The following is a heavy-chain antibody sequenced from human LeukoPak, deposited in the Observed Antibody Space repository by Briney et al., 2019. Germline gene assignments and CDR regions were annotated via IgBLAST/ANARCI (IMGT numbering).Heavy chain of an antibody. CDR3: ARDYLGFGESGFDY. CDR1: GFSFSDHN. J-gene: IGHJ4*02. V-gene: IGHV3-21*01. CDR2: ISSRSNYI. D-gene: IGHD3-10*01. Sequence: GGSLRLSCAVSGFSFSDHNMNWVRQAPGKGPEWVASISSRSNYIYYADSLKGRVTVSRDNARNSLFLQMTSLRAEDTAVYYCARDYLGFGESGFDYWGQGTQVIVSS.